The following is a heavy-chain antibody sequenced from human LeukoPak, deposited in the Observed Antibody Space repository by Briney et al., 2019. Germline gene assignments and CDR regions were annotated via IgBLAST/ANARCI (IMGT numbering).Heavy chain of an antibody. CDR1: GYTFTSYG. CDR3: AREGPVLRFLEWLPRYYGMDV. CDR2: ISAYNGNT. D-gene: IGHD3-3*01. J-gene: IGHJ6*02. V-gene: IGHV1-18*01. Sequence: ASVKVSCKASGYTFTSYGINWVRQAPGQGLEWMGWISAYNGNTNYAQKLQGRVTMTTDTSTSTAYMELRSLRSDDTAVYYCAREGPVLRFLEWLPRYYGMDVWGQGTTVTVSS.